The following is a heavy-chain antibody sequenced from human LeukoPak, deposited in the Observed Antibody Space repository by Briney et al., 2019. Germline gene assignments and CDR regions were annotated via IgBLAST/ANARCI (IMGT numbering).Heavy chain of an antibody. J-gene: IGHJ3*02. V-gene: IGHV5-51*01. CDR2: IYPGDSDT. CDR3: ARPYSSGWHDAFDI. D-gene: IGHD6-19*01. CDR1: GYPFTNYW. Sequence: GASLEISFQIPGYPFTNYWLGWVRPTPGKGLEWMGIIYPGDSDTTYSPSFQGQVTISVDKSISTAYLQWSSLKASDTAMYYCARPYSSGWHDAFDIWGQGTMVTVSS.